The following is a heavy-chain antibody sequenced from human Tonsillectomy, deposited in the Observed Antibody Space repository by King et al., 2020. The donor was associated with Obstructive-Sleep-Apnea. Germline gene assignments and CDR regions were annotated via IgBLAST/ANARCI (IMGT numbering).Heavy chain of an antibody. D-gene: IGHD6-19*01. CDR1: GFTFGDYA. Sequence: VQLVESGGGLVQPGRSLRLSCTASGFTFGDYAMNWCRQAPGEGLEWEGFIGGKAYGGTTEYAASVKGRFTIPSDDSENSAYLQMDGLKIEDTAVYYCARVSYSTGWYTGADFWGQGTLVTVSS. V-gene: IGHV3-49*03. CDR2: IGGKAYGGTT. J-gene: IGHJ4*02. CDR3: ARVSYSTGWYTGADF.